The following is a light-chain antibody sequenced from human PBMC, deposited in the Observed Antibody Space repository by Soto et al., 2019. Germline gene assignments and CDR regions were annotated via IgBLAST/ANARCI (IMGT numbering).Light chain of an antibody. V-gene: IGLV2-14*01. J-gene: IGLJ1*01. CDR2: EVS. Sequence: QSVRAQPASVSGSPGQSITISFTGTSSDVGGYDYVSCYQLHPGKAPKLMVFEVSNRPSGVSYRFSGSKSGNTASLTISGLQAEDEADYFCSSYSISTAYLFGTGTKVTVL. CDR1: SSDVGGYDY. CDR3: SSYSISTAYL.